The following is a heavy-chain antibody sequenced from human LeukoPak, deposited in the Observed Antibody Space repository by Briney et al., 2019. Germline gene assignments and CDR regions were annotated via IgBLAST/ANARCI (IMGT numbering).Heavy chain of an antibody. CDR2: IYYSGST. V-gene: IGHV4-39*01. CDR1: GGSISSSSYY. CDR3: ARRITVTTLFESWFDP. Sequence: SETLSLTCTDSGGSISSSSYYWGWIRQPPGKGLEWIGSIYYSGSTYYNPSLKSRVTISVDTSKNQFSLKLSSVTAADTAVYYCARRITVTTLFESWFDPWGQGTLVTVSS. D-gene: IGHD4-17*01. J-gene: IGHJ5*02.